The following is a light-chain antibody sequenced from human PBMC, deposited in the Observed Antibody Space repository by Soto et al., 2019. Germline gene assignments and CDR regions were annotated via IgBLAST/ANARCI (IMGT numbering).Light chain of an antibody. CDR3: MQALQTPDT. V-gene: IGKV2-28*01. Sequence: DIVMTQSPLSLPVTPGEPASISCRSRQSLVHSNGYNYLDWYLQKPGQSPQLLIYLGSNRASGVPDRFSGSGSGTDFTLKISRVEAEDVGVYYCMQALQTPDTFGQGTKLEIK. CDR2: LGS. CDR1: QSLVHSNGYNY. J-gene: IGKJ2*01.